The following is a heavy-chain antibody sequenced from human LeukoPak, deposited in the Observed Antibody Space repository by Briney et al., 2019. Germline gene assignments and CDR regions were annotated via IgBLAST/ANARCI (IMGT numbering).Heavy chain of an antibody. V-gene: IGHV3-30*02. Sequence: GGSLRLSCAASGFTFSSYGMHWVRQAPGKGLEWVAFIRYDGSNKYYADSVKGRFTISRDNSKNTLYLQMNSLRAEDTAVYYCAKDVGDEHYFDYWGQGTLVTVSS. CDR3: AKDVGDEHYFDY. J-gene: IGHJ4*02. CDR2: IRYDGSNK. CDR1: GFTFSSYG. D-gene: IGHD5-24*01.